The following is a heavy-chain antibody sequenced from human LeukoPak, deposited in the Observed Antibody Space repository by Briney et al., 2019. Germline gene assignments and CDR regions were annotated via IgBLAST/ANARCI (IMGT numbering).Heavy chain of an antibody. V-gene: IGHV1-46*01. CDR2: INPSDGST. CDR1: GYTFTSYY. D-gene: IGHD5-24*01. J-gene: IGHJ3*02. CDR3: ARIRDGYNDAYDI. Sequence: ASVKVSCKASGYTFTSYYIHLVRQAPGQGFEWMAIINPSDGSTTNSQKFQGRVTMTRDTSTSTVYMELSGLRSEDTALYYCARIRDGYNDAYDIWGQGTMVTISS.